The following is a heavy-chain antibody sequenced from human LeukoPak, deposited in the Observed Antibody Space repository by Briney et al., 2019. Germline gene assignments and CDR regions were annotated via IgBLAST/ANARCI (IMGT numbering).Heavy chain of an antibody. D-gene: IGHD3-22*01. J-gene: IGHJ4*02. CDR1: GGSISSSSYY. CDR2: IYYSGST. Sequence: SETLSLTCTVSGGSISSSSYYWGWIRQPPGKGLGWIGSIYYSGSTYYNPSLKSRVTISVDTSKNQFSLKLSSVTAADTAVYYCARDLMIVVAPRGYFDYWGQGTLVTVSS. V-gene: IGHV4-39*07. CDR3: ARDLMIVVAPRGYFDY.